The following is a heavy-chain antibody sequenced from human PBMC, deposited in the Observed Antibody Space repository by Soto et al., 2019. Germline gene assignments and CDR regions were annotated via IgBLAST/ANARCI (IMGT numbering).Heavy chain of an antibody. CDR1: GFTFSSYA. CDR3: ANGHDFWSVRVLDY. D-gene: IGHD3-3*01. V-gene: IGHV3-23*01. CDR2: ISGSGGST. Sequence: GGSLRLSCAASGFTFSSYAMSWVRQAPGKGLEWVSAISGSGGSTYYADSVKGRFTISRDNSKNTLYLQMNSLRAEDTAVYYCANGHDFWSVRVLDYWGQGTLVTVSS. J-gene: IGHJ4*02.